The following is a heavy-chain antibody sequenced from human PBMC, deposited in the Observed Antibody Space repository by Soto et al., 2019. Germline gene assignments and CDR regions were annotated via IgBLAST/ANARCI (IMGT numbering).Heavy chain of an antibody. V-gene: IGHV5-10-1*01. J-gene: IGHJ5*02. CDR3: ARHSSIAASDNWFDP. Sequence: SLKISCKGPGYSFTSYWISWVRQMPGKGLEWMGRIDPSDSYTNYSPSFQGHVTISADKSISTAYLQWSSLKASDTAMYYCARHSSIAASDNWFDPWGQGALVTVST. CDR1: GYSFTSYW. D-gene: IGHD6-6*01. CDR2: IDPSDSYT.